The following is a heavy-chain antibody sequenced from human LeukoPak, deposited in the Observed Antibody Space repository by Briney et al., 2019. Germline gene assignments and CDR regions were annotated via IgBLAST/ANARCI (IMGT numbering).Heavy chain of an antibody. CDR1: GYSFTSYW. CDR3: ARIQWLDIGHYYGMDV. Sequence: GESLKISCKGSGYSFTSYWIGWVRQMPGKGLEWMGIIYPGDSDTRYSPSSQGQVTISADKSISTAYLQWSSLKASDTAMYYCARIQWLDIGHYYGMDVWGQGTTVTVSS. D-gene: IGHD6-19*01. CDR2: IYPGDSDT. V-gene: IGHV5-51*01. J-gene: IGHJ6*02.